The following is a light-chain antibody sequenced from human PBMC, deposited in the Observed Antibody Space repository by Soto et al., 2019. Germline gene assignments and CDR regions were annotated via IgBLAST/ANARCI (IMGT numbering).Light chain of an antibody. CDR1: QGIRHH. CDR2: AAS. Sequence: AIQMTQSPSSLSASVGDSVTITCRASQGIRHHLGWYQQKPGKAPTLLIYAASTLQSGVPSRVGGRGSGTEFTLTISSLQPEDFATYYCLQDYKYPRTFGQGTKVEIK. CDR3: LQDYKYPRT. V-gene: IGKV1-6*01. J-gene: IGKJ1*01.